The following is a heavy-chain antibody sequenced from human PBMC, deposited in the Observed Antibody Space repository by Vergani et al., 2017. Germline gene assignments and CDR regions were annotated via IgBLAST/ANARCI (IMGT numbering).Heavy chain of an antibody. CDR3: ARLGGNSGYYYGMDV. Sequence: QLQLQESGPGLVKPSETLSLTCTVSGGSITYGAFYWGWIRQSPGKGLEWIGSIYYSENKFYNPSLESRVTLSIDTTKNQFSLKLSSVTAADTAVYYCARLGGNSGYYYGMDVWGQGTTVTVSS. J-gene: IGHJ6*02. V-gene: IGHV4-39*01. CDR2: IYYSENK. D-gene: IGHD4-23*01. CDR1: GGSITYGAFY.